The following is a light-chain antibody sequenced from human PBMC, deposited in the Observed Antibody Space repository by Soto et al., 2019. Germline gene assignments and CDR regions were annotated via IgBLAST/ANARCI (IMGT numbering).Light chain of an antibody. Sequence: QSVLTQPPSVSGAPGQRVTISCTGTSSNIGAYYDVNWYQIVPGKAPKLLISRNNNRPSGDPDRFSGSKSDTSASLAITGLQSEDEAEYYCQSFDTALSSSIFGGGTKLTVL. V-gene: IGLV1-40*01. CDR2: RNN. CDR1: SSNIGAYYD. CDR3: QSFDTALSSSI. J-gene: IGLJ2*01.